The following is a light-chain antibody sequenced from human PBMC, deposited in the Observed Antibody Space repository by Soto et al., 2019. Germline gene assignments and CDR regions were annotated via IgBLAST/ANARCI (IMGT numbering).Light chain of an antibody. CDR1: QSVSTW. Sequence: DIQMTQSPSTLSASVGDRVTITCRASQSVSTWLAWYQQKPGKAPKLLIHKASTLENGFPSRFSGSGSGTDFTLTISSLQADDFASYYCHPYHIYPVTFGGGTKVEIK. CDR3: HPYHIYPVT. V-gene: IGKV1-5*03. J-gene: IGKJ4*01. CDR2: KAS.